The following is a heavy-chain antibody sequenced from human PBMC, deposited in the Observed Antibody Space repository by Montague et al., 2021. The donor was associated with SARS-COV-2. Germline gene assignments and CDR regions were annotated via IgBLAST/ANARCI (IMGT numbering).Heavy chain of an antibody. CDR2: MYDSGST. Sequence: TLSLTCTVSGGSISNGGYYCSWIRQPPGKGLEWIGYMYDSGSTYYNPSLTSRVTMSLDTSKNQFSLKLSSVTAADTAVYYCARGGGVVVAAPYIWGQGTMVTVSS. D-gene: IGHD2-15*01. CDR3: ARGGGVVVAAPYI. V-gene: IGHV4-31*03. J-gene: IGHJ3*02. CDR1: GGSISNGGYY.